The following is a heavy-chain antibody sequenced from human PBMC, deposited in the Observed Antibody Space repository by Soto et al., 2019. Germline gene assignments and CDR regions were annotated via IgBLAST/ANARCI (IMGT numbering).Heavy chain of an antibody. CDR1: GFTFSSYA. V-gene: IGHV3-64*01. CDR2: ISDNGGST. D-gene: IGHD6-19*01. Sequence: EVQLVESGGGLVQPGGSLRLSCAASGFTFSSYAMHWVRQAPGKGLEYLSGISDNGGSTYYANSVKGRFTISRDNSKNTVYLQMGSLRAEDMAVYYCVRISNGWYGPNYGMDVWGQGTTVTVSS. CDR3: VRISNGWYGPNYGMDV. J-gene: IGHJ6*02.